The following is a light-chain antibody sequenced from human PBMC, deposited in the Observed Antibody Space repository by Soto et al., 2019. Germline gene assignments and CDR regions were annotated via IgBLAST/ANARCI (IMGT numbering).Light chain of an antibody. CDR1: QSVKSN. CDR2: GIS. CDR3: QQHGEWPIT. V-gene: IGKV3D-15*01. Sequence: EIVVTQSANTLSVSPGERTPLSCRSSQSVKSNYLAWYQQKPGQAPRLLIYGISKRAIDFPDRFSGSGSGTELTLTLSRLQAEAFAPHYCQQHGEWPITFGQGTRLEIK. J-gene: IGKJ5*01.